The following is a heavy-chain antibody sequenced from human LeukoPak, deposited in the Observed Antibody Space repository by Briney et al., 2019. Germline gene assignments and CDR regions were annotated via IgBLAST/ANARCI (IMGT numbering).Heavy chain of an antibody. CDR1: GGSVSSGSYY. J-gene: IGHJ4*02. D-gene: IGHD6-13*01. V-gene: IGHV4-61*01. Sequence: SETLSLTCTVSGGSVSSGSYYWSWIRQPPGKGLEWIGYIYYSGSTNYNPSLKSRVTISVDTSKNQFSLKLSSVTAAGTAVYYCARVRAAVDYWGQGTLVTVSS. CDR2: IYYSGST. CDR3: ARVRAAVDY.